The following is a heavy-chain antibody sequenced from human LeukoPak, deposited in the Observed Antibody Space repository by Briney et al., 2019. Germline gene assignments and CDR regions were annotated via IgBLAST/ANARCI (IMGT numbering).Heavy chain of an antibody. CDR1: GGSISSSSYY. CDR3: ARGTYYDFWSGYYIPYYYYYYMDV. Sequence: SETLSLTCTVSGGSISSSSYYWGWIRQPPGKGLEWIGSIYYSGSTYYNPSLKSRVTISVDTSKNQFSLKLSSVTAADTAVYYCARGTYYDFWSGYYIPYYYYYYMDVWGKGTTVTVSS. J-gene: IGHJ6*03. CDR2: IYYSGST. D-gene: IGHD3-3*01. V-gene: IGHV4-39*07.